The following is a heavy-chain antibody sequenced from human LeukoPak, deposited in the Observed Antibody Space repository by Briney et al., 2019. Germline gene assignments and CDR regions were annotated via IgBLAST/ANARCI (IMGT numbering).Heavy chain of an antibody. CDR2: IYYSGST. Sequence: SETLSLTCTVSGGSISSYYWSWIRQPPGKGLEWIGYIYYSGSTSYNPSLKSRVTISVDTSKNQFSLKLSSVTAADTAVYYCARGGVPSYDFWSAASWFDPWGQGTLVTVSS. CDR3: ARGGVPSYDFWSAASWFDP. CDR1: GGSISSYY. D-gene: IGHD3-3*01. J-gene: IGHJ5*02. V-gene: IGHV4-59*01.